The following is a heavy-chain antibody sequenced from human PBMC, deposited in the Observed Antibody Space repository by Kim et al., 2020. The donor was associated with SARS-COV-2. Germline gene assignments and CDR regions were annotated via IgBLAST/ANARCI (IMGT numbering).Heavy chain of an antibody. D-gene: IGHD6-13*01. CDR3: ARMVAAAGSLDV. CDR2: K. J-gene: IGHJ6*02. Sequence: KDYANALKGRFTISRDNTKNTLYVQMNSLRAEDTAVYYCARMVAAAGSLDVWGQGTTVTVSS. V-gene: IGHV3-30*01.